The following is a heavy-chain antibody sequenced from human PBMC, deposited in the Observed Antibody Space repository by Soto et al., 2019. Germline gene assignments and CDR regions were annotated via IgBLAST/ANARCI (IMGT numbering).Heavy chain of an antibody. D-gene: IGHD3-10*01. Sequence: GESLKISCKGSGYSFTSYWISWVRQMPGKGLEWMGMIDPSDSYTNYSPSFQGHVTISADKSISTAYLQWSSLKASDTAMYYCASMVRGATPYYYGMDVWGQGTTVTVSS. CDR1: GYSFTSYW. V-gene: IGHV5-10-1*01. CDR3: ASMVRGATPYYYGMDV. CDR2: IDPSDSYT. J-gene: IGHJ6*02.